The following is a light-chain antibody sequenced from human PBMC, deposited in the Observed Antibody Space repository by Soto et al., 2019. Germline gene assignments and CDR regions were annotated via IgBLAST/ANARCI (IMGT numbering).Light chain of an antibody. Sequence: QSALTQPASVSGSPGQSITISCTGTSSDVGSYNLVSWYQQHPGKAPKLMIYEVSKRPSGVSNRFSGSKSGNTASLTISGLQAEDKADYYCCSYAGSPYVVGTGTKVTVL. CDR3: CSYAGSPYV. CDR1: SSDVGSYNL. J-gene: IGLJ1*01. V-gene: IGLV2-23*02. CDR2: EVS.